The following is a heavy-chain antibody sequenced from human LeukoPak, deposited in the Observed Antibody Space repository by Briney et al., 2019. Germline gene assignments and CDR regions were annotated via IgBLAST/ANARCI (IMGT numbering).Heavy chain of an antibody. Sequence: KPSETLSLTCTVSGGSISSYYWSWIRQPPGKGLEWIGYIYYSGSTNYNPSLKSRVTISVDTSKNQFSLKLSSVTAADTAVYYCARWGKVATIGYYVDVWGKGTTVTVSS. CDR3: ARWGKVATIGYYVDV. CDR2: IYYSGST. CDR1: GGSISSYY. V-gene: IGHV4-59*01. D-gene: IGHD5-12*01. J-gene: IGHJ6*03.